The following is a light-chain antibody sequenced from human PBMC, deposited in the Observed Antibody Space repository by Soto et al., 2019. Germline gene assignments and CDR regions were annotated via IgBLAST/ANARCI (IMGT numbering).Light chain of an antibody. V-gene: IGLV2-14*01. Sequence: QSARTQPASVSGSPGQSITISCTGTSSDVGGYNYVSWYQQHPGKAPKLMIYDVSNRPSGVSNRFPGSKSGNTASLTISGLQAEDEADYYCSSYTSSSTLLFVFGTGTKVT. CDR1: SSDVGGYNY. CDR2: DVS. CDR3: SSYTSSSTLLFV. J-gene: IGLJ1*01.